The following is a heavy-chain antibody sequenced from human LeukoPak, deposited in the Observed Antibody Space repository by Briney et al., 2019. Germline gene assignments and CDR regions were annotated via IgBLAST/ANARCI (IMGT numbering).Heavy chain of an antibody. CDR3: AREGGTTGTTSSFNI. J-gene: IGHJ3*02. V-gene: IGHV1-2*02. CDR2: INPNSGGT. D-gene: IGHD1-1*01. Sequence: ASVKVSCKASGYTFTGYYMHWVRQAPGQGLEWMGWINPNSGGTNYAQKFQGRVTMTRDTSISTAYMELSRLRSDDTAVYYCAREGGTTGTTSSFNIGAKGTMVTVS. CDR1: GYTFTGYY.